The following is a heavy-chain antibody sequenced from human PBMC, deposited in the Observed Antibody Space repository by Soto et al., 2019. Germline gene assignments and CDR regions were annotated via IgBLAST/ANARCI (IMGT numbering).Heavy chain of an antibody. V-gene: IGHV4-59*08. CDR3: ARWAPEAPGFDY. J-gene: IGHJ4*02. CDR2: IYYSGNT. D-gene: IGHD1-26*01. CDR1: GGPISSFY. Sequence: SETLSLTCTVSGGPISSFYWSWIRQPPGKGLEWIGYIYYSGNTNYNPSLKSRVTISVDTSKNQFSLKLTSVTAADTAVYYCARWAPEAPGFDYWGQGSLVTVSS.